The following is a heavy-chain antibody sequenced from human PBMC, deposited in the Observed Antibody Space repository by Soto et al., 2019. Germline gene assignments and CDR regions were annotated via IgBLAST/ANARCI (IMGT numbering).Heavy chain of an antibody. V-gene: IGHV1-69*02. J-gene: IGHJ4*02. CDR3: ASGTYSSSWYYRFDY. CDR1: GGTFSSYT. CDR2: IIPILGIA. Sequence: QVQLVQSGAEVKKPGSSVKVSCKASGGTFSSYTISWVRQAPGQGLEWMGRIIPILGIANYAQKFQGRVTITADKSTRTAYMELSSLRSEDTAVYYCASGTYSSSWYYRFDYWGQGTLVTVSS. D-gene: IGHD6-13*01.